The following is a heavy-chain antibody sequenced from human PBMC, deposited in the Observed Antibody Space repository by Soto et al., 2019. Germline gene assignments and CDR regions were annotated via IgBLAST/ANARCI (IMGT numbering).Heavy chain of an antibody. V-gene: IGHV5-51*01. J-gene: IGHJ6*02. CDR2: IYPGDSDT. Sequence: GESLKISCKGSGYSFTSYWIGWVRQMPGKGLEWMGIIYPGDSDTRYSPSFQGQVTISADKSISTAYLQWSSLKASDTAMYYCARMMGSGSIYYYYGMDVWGQGTTVTVSS. CDR1: GYSFTSYW. CDR3: ARMMGSGSIYYYYGMDV. D-gene: IGHD3-22*01.